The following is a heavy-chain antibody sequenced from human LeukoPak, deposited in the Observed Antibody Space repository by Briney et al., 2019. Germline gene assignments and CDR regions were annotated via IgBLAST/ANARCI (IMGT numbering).Heavy chain of an antibody. Sequence: SQTLSLTCTVSGGAISSGGYYWSWIRQHPGKGLEWIGYIYYSGSTYYNPSLKSRVTISVDTSKNQFSLKLSSVTAADTAVYYCARVPGYSYVAYFDYWGQGTLVTVSS. CDR3: ARVPGYSYVAYFDY. D-gene: IGHD5-18*01. CDR2: IYYSGST. CDR1: GGAISSGGYY. J-gene: IGHJ4*02. V-gene: IGHV4-31*03.